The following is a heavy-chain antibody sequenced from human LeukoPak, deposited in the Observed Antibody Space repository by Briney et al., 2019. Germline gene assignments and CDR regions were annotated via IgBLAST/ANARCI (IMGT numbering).Heavy chain of an antibody. CDR1: GSSISSYY. Sequence: SETLSLTCTVAGSSISSYYWSWIRQPPGRALEWNGYMFYSGSTNYNPSLKSRVTISVDTSKNQFSLKLNSVTAADTAMYYCARVGQWQYYFDYWGQGTQVTVSS. D-gene: IGHD6-19*01. J-gene: IGHJ4*02. CDR3: ARVGQWQYYFDY. V-gene: IGHV4-59*01. CDR2: MFYSGST.